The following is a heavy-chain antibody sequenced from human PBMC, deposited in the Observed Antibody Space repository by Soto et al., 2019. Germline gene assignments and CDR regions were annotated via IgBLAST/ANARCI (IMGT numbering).Heavy chain of an antibody. CDR1: GFSFSSYA. V-gene: IGHV3-23*01. CDR3: ARRSSGWYFDY. Sequence: EVQLLESGGGLVQPGGSLRLSCAASGFSFSSYAMNWVRQAPGQGLEWGSVISGSGDSTYYADSVKGRFTRSRDHSKKPLYLQMISLRAEDTAVYYCARRSSGWYFDYWGQGALVIVSS. CDR2: ISGSGDST. J-gene: IGHJ4*02. D-gene: IGHD6-19*01.